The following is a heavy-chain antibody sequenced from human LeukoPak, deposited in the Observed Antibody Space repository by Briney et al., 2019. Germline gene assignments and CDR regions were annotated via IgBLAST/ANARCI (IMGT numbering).Heavy chain of an antibody. CDR1: GGSFSGYY. V-gene: IGHV4-34*01. D-gene: IGHD3-10*01. CDR2: INHSGST. CDR3: ARESAYYGSGSYYRSYYFDY. J-gene: IGHJ4*02. Sequence: PSETLSLTCAVYGGSFSGYYWSWIRQPPGKGLEWIGEINHSGSTNYNPSLKSRVTISVDTSKNQFSLKLSSVTAADTAVYYCARESAYYGSGSYYRSYYFDYWGQGTLVTVSS.